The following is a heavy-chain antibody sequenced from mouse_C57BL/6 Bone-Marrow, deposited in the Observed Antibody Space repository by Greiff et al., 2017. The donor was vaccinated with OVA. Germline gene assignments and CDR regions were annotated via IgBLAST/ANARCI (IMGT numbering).Heavy chain of an antibody. CDR3: ARAKDLYDGYPYWYFDV. CDR2: IYPRSGNT. J-gene: IGHJ1*03. Sequence: QVQLKESGAELARPGASVKLSCKASGYTFTSYGISWVKQRTGQGLEWIGEIYPRSGNTYYNEKFKGKATLTADKSSSTAYMELRSLTSEDSAVYFCARAKDLYDGYPYWYFDVWGTGTTVTVSS. CDR1: GYTFTSYG. V-gene: IGHV1-81*01. D-gene: IGHD2-3*01.